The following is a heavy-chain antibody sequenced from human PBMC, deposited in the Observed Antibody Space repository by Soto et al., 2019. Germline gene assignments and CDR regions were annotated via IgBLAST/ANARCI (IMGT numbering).Heavy chain of an antibody. CDR2: INPNRGGT. D-gene: IGHD1-20*01. CDR3: ARAGVTGTDTGSYYYYMDV. Sequence: ASVKVSCKASGYTFTGYYMHWVRQAPGQGLEWMGWINPNRGGTNYAQKFQGWVTMTRDTSISTAYMELSRLRSDDTAVYYCARAGVTGTDTGSYYYYMDVWGKGTTVTVSS. J-gene: IGHJ6*03. CDR1: GYTFTGYY. V-gene: IGHV1-2*04.